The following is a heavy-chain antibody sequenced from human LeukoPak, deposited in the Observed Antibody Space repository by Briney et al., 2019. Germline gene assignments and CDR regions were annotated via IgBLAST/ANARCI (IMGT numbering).Heavy chain of an antibody. CDR3: TTAPYGDPRIDY. D-gene: IGHD4-17*01. CDR2: IKSKADGGTA. Sequence: GGSLRLSCAASGFTFSSYSMNWVRQAPGKGLEWVGRIKSKADGGTADYAAPVKGRFTISRDDSRNTLFLQLNSLKTEDTAVYYCTTAPYGDPRIDYWGQGTLVTVSS. J-gene: IGHJ4*02. V-gene: IGHV3-15*01. CDR1: GFTFSSYS.